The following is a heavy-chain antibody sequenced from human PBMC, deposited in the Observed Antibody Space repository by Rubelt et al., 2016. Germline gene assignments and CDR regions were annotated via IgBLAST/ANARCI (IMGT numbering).Heavy chain of an antibody. CDR3: AREGMVRGELNFDY. Sequence: QVQLVQSGAEVKKPGASVKVSCRASGYSFTSYAMHWVRQAPGQRLEWMGWINAYNGNTNYAQKLQGRVTMTTDTSTSTAYMELSSLTSDDTAVDYCAREGMVRGELNFDYWGQGTLVTVSS. D-gene: IGHD3-10*01. CDR1: GYSFTSYA. CDR2: INAYNGNT. V-gene: IGHV1-3*01. J-gene: IGHJ4*02.